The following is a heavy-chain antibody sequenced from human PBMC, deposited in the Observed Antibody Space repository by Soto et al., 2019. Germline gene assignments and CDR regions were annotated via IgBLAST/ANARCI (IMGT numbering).Heavy chain of an antibody. V-gene: IGHV1-58*01. J-gene: IGHJ6*02. CDR1: GFTFTSSA. CDR3: AADKVLWFGELLPYYYYGMDV. D-gene: IGHD3-10*01. Sequence: QMQLVQSGPEVKKPGTSVKVSCKASGFTFTSSAVQWVRQARGQRLEWIGWIVVGSGNTNYAQKFQERVTITRDMSTSXAXMXXSSLRSEDTAVYYCAADKVLWFGELLPYYYYGMDVWGQGTTVTVSS. CDR2: IVVGSGNT.